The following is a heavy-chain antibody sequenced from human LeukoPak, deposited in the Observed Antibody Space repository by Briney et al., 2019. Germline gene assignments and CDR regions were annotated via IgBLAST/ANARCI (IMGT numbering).Heavy chain of an antibody. CDR2: IYYSGST. V-gene: IGHV4-39*01. D-gene: IGHD1-26*01. CDR3: ARSISGSYPRETFGI. CDR1: GGSISSSSYY. Sequence: PSETLSLTCSVSGGSISSSSYYWGWIRQPPGKGLEWIGTIYYSGSTNYNPSLRSRVTISVDTSENQFSLNLSSVTAADTSVYYCARSISGSYPRETFGIWGQGTMVAVSS. J-gene: IGHJ3*02.